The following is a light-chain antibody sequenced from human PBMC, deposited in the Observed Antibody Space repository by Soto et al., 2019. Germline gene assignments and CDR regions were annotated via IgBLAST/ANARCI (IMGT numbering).Light chain of an antibody. CDR2: GNT. V-gene: IGLV1-40*01. CDR3: QSYENSLSAPYG. CDR1: SSDIGAGNN. Sequence: QSVLTQPPSVSGAPGQRVTISCTGSSSDIGAGNNVHWYQQLPGRAHKLLIYGNTNRPSGVPDRFPGSKSGTSASLAITGLQDEEEADYYCQSYENSLSAPYGFGTGTKVTVL. J-gene: IGLJ1*01.